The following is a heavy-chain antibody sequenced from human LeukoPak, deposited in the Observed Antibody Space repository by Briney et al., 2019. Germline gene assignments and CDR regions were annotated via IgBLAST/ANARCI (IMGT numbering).Heavy chain of an antibody. CDR1: GGSFSGYY. CDR2: INHSGST. D-gene: IGHD6-6*01. J-gene: IGHJ5*02. V-gene: IGHV4-34*01. CDR3: AIGRGAARRFDP. Sequence: SETLSLTCAVYGGSFSGYYWSWIRQPPGKGLEWSGEINHSGSTNYNPSLKSRVTISVDTSKNQFSLKLSSVTAADTAVYYCAIGRGAARRFDPWGQGTLVTVCS.